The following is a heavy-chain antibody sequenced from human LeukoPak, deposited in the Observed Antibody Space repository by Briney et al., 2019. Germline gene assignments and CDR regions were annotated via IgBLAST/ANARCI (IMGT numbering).Heavy chain of an antibody. V-gene: IGHV3-23*01. Sequence: PGGSLRLSCAASGFTFSNSAMTWVRQAPGKGLEWVSAISAGGSDTIYTDSVKDRFTISSDNSKNTLYLQMNSLRAEDTAVYYCAKGGNSAPLDYWGQGTLVTVSS. CDR3: AKGGNSAPLDY. D-gene: IGHD1-7*01. J-gene: IGHJ4*02. CDR2: ISAGGSDT. CDR1: GFTFSNSA.